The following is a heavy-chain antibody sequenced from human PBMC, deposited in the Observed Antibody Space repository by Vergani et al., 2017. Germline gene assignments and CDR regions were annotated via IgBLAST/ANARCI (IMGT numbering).Heavy chain of an antibody. CDR1: GFTSSNYD. CDR3: AKHFRGWGIDY. V-gene: IGHV3-30*02. Sequence: QVQLVESGGGVVQRGGSLRLSCATSGFTSSNYDMQWIRQGPAKGLEFVAFIQFDGSNQYYADSVKGRFTLSRDFSKNTLYLQMNSLRTDDTATYYCAKHFRGWGIDYWGQGTQVIVSS. CDR2: IQFDGSNQ. D-gene: IGHD3-16*01. J-gene: IGHJ4*02.